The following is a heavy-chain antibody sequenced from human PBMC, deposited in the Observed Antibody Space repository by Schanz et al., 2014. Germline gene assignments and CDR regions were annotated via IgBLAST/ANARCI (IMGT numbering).Heavy chain of an antibody. CDR2: IKSKSDSGTT. CDR1: GFSFSGSG. CDR3: ASRSVYATT. D-gene: IGHD2-8*01. J-gene: IGHJ5*02. Sequence: VQLVESGGGVVQPGGSLRLSCAASGFSFSGSGMHWVRQAPGKGLEWVGRIKSKSDSGTTDYAAPVRGRFTISRDKSKNTLYLELNSPSADLSHLYYCASRSVYATTWGQGILVTVSS. V-gene: IGHV3-15*01.